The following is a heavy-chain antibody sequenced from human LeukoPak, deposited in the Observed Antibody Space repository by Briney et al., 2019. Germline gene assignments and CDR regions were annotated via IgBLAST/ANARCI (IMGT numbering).Heavy chain of an antibody. CDR2: IYPGDSDT. CDR3: ARRDGYCSSTSCYADYYYGMDV. D-gene: IGHD2-2*01. CDR1: GYSFTSYW. Sequence: GESLKVSCKGSGYSFTSYWIGWVRQMPGKGLEWMGIIYPGDSDTGYSPSFQGQVTISADKSISTAYLQWSSLKASDTAMYYCARRDGYCSSTSCYADYYYGMDVWGQGTTVTVSS. J-gene: IGHJ6*02. V-gene: IGHV5-51*01.